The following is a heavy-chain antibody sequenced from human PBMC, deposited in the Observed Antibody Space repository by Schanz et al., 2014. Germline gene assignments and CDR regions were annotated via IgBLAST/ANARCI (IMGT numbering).Heavy chain of an antibody. V-gene: IGHV3-23*04. Sequence: EGQLAESGGGLVQPGGSLRLSCAVSGFTVSSNHMSWVRQAPGKGLEWVSALSGSGGSTYYADSVKGRFTISRDNAKNSLFLQMNRLRAEDTALYYCAIIGVMVAVAGTRADYWGQGTLVTVSS. CDR3: AIIGVMVAVAGTRADY. CDR1: GFTVSSNH. CDR2: LSGSGGST. D-gene: IGHD6-19*01. J-gene: IGHJ4*02.